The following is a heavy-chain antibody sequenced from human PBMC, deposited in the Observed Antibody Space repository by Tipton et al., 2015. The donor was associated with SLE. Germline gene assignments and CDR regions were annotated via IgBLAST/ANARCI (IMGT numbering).Heavy chain of an antibody. Sequence: SLRLSCAASGFTFDDYAMHWVRQAPGKGLEWVSGISWNSGSIGYADSVKGRFTISRDNSKNTLYLQMNSLRAEDTAVYYCAKGGASGSYKGGYFDYWGQGTLVTVSS. V-gene: IGHV3-9*01. CDR1: GFTFDDYA. J-gene: IGHJ4*02. D-gene: IGHD1-26*01. CDR2: ISWNSGSI. CDR3: AKGGASGSYKGGYFDY.